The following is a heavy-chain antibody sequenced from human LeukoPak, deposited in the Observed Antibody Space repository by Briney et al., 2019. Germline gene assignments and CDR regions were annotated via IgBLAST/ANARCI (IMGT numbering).Heavy chain of an antibody. V-gene: IGHV3-21*01. CDR1: GFTFGSYS. Sequence: GGSLRLSCAASGFTFGSYSMNWVRQASGKGLEWVSSISSSSSYIYYADSVKGRFTISRDNAKNSLYLRMNSLRAEDTAVYYCASYGSVDYWGQGTLVTVSS. J-gene: IGHJ4*02. CDR3: ASYGSVDY. CDR2: ISSSSSYI. D-gene: IGHD3-10*01.